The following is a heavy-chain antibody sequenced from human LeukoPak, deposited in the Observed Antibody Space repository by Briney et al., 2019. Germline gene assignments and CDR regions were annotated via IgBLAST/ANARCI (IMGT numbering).Heavy chain of an antibody. CDR2: IYYDGSNQ. J-gene: IGHJ4*02. Sequence: GRSLRLSCATSGFTFRNYGMHWVRQAPGKGLEWVAIIYYDGSNQYYADSVKGRFTISRDNSKNTLYLQLNSLRAEDTAMYYCARDRGQSYFDCWGQGTLVTVSS. D-gene: IGHD3-10*01. V-gene: IGHV3-33*01. CDR1: GFTFRNYG. CDR3: ARDRGQSYFDC.